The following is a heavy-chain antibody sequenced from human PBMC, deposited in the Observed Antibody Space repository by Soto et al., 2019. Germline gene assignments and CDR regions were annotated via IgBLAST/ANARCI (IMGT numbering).Heavy chain of an antibody. CDR1: GGSISRYY. J-gene: IGHJ3*02. Sequence: SETLSLTCTVSGGSISRYYWSWIRQPPGKGLEWIGYIYYSGSTNYNPSLKSRVTISVDTSKNQFSLKLSSVTAADTAVYYCASSHYYDSSGHAFDIWGQGTMVTVSS. CDR2: IYYSGST. CDR3: ASSHYYDSSGHAFDI. V-gene: IGHV4-59*01. D-gene: IGHD3-22*01.